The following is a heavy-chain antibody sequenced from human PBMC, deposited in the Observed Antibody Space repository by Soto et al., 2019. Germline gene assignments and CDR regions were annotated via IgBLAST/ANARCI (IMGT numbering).Heavy chain of an antibody. V-gene: IGHV3-9*01. J-gene: IGHJ6*02. CDR1: GFSFGDYG. D-gene: IGHD2-8*02. Sequence: DVQLVESGGGLVQPGRSLRLSCTASGFSFGDYGMHWVRQLPGKGLEWVSGISWSGGSIGYADSVKGRFSISRDNAKKSLYLQMNSLRPDDTALYYCAKSTGGTANGMDVWGQGTTVTVSS. CDR2: ISWSGGSI. CDR3: AKSTGGTANGMDV.